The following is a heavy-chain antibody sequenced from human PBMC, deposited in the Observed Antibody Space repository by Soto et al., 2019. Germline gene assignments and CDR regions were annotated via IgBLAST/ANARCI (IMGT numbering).Heavy chain of an antibody. CDR1: GFTFSSYS. CDR3: ARDNPYYDFWSGYPPGMDV. V-gene: IGHV3-48*02. D-gene: IGHD3-3*01. J-gene: IGHJ6*02. Sequence: EVQLVESGGGLEQLGGSLRLSCAASGFTFSSYSMNWVRQAPGKGLEWVSYISSSSSTIYYADSVKGRFTISRDNAKNSLYLQMNSLRDEDTAVYYCARDNPYYDFWSGYPPGMDVWGQGTTVTVSS. CDR2: ISSSSSTI.